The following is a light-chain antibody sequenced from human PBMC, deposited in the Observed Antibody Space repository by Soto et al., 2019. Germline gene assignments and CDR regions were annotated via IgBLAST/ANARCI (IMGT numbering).Light chain of an antibody. CDR1: QEISSW. Sequence: DSQLAHYPWSLPASVGDRVTNTCRASQEISSWLAWYQQKPGKAPKRLIYAASSLQSGGTSRISGGGSGTDFTLTIISLQPEDFATYYCQQANSFLITCGQGTRLEI. V-gene: IGKV1-12*01. CDR3: QQANSFLIT. J-gene: IGKJ5*01. CDR2: AAS.